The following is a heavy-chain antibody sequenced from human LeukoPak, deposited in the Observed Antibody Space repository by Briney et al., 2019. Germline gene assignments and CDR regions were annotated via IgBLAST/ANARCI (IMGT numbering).Heavy chain of an antibody. V-gene: IGHV1-8*01. J-gene: IGHJ5*02. CDR2: MNPNSGNT. Sequence: ASVKVSCKASGYTFTSYDINWVRQATGQGLEWMGWMNPNSGNTGYAQKFQGRVTMTEDTSTDTAYMELSSLRSEDTAVYYCATSSSYCSGGSCYDFWFDPWGQGTLVTVPS. CDR3: ATSSSYCSGGSCYDFWFDP. CDR1: GYTFTSYD. D-gene: IGHD2-15*01.